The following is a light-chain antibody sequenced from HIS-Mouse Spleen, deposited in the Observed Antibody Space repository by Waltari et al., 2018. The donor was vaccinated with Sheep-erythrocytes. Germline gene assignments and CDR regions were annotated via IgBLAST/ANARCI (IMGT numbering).Light chain of an antibody. CDR3: CSYAGSYNHV. Sequence: QSALTQPRSVSGSPGQSVTISCTGTSSDVGGSNSVSWYQQHPGKAPKPMIYDVSKRPSVVPDRFSGSKSGNTASLTISGLQAEDEADYYCCSYAGSYNHVFATGTKVTVL. J-gene: IGLJ1*01. V-gene: IGLV2-11*01. CDR1: SSDVGGSNS. CDR2: DVS.